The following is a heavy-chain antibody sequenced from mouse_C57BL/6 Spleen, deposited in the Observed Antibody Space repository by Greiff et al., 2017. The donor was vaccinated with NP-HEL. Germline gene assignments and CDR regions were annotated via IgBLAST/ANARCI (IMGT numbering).Heavy chain of an antibody. CDR2: ISYDGSN. D-gene: IGHD2-5*01. V-gene: IGHV3-6*01. CDR3: ASDSNYGFAY. J-gene: IGHJ3*01. Sequence: EVKLLESGPGLVKPSQSLSLTCSVTGYSITSGYYWNWIRQFPGNKLEWMGYISYDGSNNYNPSLKNRISITRDTSKNQFFLKLNSVTTEDTATYYCASDSNYGFAYWGQGTLVTVSA. CDR1: GYSITSGYY.